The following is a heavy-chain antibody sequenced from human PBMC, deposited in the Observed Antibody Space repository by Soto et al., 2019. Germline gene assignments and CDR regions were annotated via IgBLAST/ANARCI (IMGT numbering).Heavy chain of an antibody. CDR1: GGSITSNNHY. D-gene: IGHD3-3*01. V-gene: IGHV4-39*01. CDR2: IYYTGST. CDR3: ARRSGNNPHFDY. J-gene: IGHJ4*02. Sequence: PSETLSLTCTVSGGSITSNNHYWGWIRQPPGKGLEWIGIIYYTGSTFYNPSLKSRATISVDTSKNQFSLKLSSVTAADTAVYYCARRSGNNPHFDYWGQGTLVTVSS.